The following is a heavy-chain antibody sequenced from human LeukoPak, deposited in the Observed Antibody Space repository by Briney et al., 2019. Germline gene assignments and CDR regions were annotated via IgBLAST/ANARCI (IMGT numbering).Heavy chain of an antibody. D-gene: IGHD2-2*03. CDR3: ARVSLNGYCSSTSCAPADPPYFDY. J-gene: IGHJ4*02. CDR1: GGSISSGVYS. CDR2: IYHSGST. Sequence: SETLSLTCAVSGGSISSGVYSWSWIRQPPGKGLDWSGYIYHSGSTYYNPSLKSRVTISVYRSKNQFSLKLSSVTAADTAVYYCARVSLNGYCSSTSCAPADPPYFDYWGQGTLVTVSS. V-gene: IGHV4-30-2*01.